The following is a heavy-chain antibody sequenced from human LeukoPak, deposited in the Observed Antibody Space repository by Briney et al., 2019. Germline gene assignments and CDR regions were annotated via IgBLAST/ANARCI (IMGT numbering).Heavy chain of an antibody. CDR1: GFTFSSFE. CDR3: ARSLSGYNTDPFFEQ. CDR2: ISSSFAI. V-gene: IGHV3-48*03. Sequence: PGGSLRLSCVVSGFTFSSFEMNWVRQPPGRGLEWVSYISSSFAIHYADSVKGRFTISRDNARDSLYLRMSSLRADDTAVYYCARSLSGYNTDPFFEQWGQGALVTVSS. D-gene: IGHD5-12*01. J-gene: IGHJ4*02.